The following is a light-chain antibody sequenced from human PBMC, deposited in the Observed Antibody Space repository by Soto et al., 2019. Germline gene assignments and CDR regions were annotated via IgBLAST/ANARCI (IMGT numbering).Light chain of an antibody. V-gene: IGKV1-39*01. CDR2: AAS. CDR3: QQSYSTPPWT. Sequence: DIQMTQSPSSLSASVGDRFTSTCRSSQSISSYLNWYQQKPGKAPKLXXYAASSLQSGVPSRFSGSGSGTDFTLTISSLQPEDFATYYCQQSYSTPPWTFGQGTKVDIK. J-gene: IGKJ1*01. CDR1: QSISSY.